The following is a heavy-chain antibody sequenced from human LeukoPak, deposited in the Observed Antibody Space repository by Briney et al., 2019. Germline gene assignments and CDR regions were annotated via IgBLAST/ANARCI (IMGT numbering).Heavy chain of an antibody. D-gene: IGHD3-3*01. CDR1: GGSFSGYY. CDR2: INHSGST. J-gene: IGHJ6*02. V-gene: IGHV4-34*01. Sequence: SETLSLACAVYGGSFSGYYWSWIRQPPGKGLEWIGEINHSGSTNYNPSLKSRVTISVDTSKNQFSLKLSSVTAADTAVYYCARGEFATIFGVVIENYYYGMDVWGQGTTVTVSS. CDR3: ARGEFATIFGVVIENYYYGMDV.